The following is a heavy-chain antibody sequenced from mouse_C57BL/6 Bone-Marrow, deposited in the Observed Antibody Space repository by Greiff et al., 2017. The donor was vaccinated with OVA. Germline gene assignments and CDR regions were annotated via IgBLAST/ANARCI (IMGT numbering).Heavy chain of an antibody. J-gene: IGHJ2*01. Sequence: VQLQQSGAELVRPGASVKLSCTASGFNIKDDYMHWVKQRPEQGLEWIGWIDPENGDTEYASKFQGKATITADTSSNTAYLQLSSLTSEDTAVYYCTAFYYDYVDYFYYWGQGTTLTVSS. CDR3: TAFYYDYVDYFYY. CDR2: IDPENGDT. D-gene: IGHD2-4*01. CDR1: GFNIKDDY. V-gene: IGHV14-4*01.